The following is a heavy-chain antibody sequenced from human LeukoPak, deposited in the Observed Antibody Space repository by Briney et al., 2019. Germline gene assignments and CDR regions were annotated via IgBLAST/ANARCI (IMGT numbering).Heavy chain of an antibody. D-gene: IGHD6-13*01. CDR1: GFTFSSYG. J-gene: IGHJ4*02. CDR2: ISYDGSNK. CDR3: AKDRVTAAGYYFDY. Sequence: GGSLRLSCAASGFTFSSYGMHWVRQAPGKGLEWVAVISYDGSNKYYADSVKGRFTISRDNSKNTLYLQMTSLRAEDTAVYYCAKDRVTAAGYYFDYWGQGTLVTVSS. V-gene: IGHV3-30*18.